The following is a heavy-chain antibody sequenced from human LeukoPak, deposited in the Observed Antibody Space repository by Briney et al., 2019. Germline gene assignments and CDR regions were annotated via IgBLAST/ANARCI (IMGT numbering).Heavy chain of an antibody. CDR3: ARDRESTAMVMDY. V-gene: IGHV4-31*03. Sequence: PSETLSLTCTVSGGSISSGGYYWSWIRQHPGKGLEWIGYIYYSGSTYYNPSLKSRVTISVDTSKNQFSLKLSSVTAADTAVYYCARDRESTAMVMDYWGQGTLVTVSS. CDR1: GGSISSGGYY. D-gene: IGHD5-18*01. CDR2: IYYSGST. J-gene: IGHJ4*02.